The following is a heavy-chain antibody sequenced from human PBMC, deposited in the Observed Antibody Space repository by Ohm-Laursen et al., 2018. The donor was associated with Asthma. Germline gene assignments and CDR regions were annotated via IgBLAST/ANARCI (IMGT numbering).Heavy chain of an antibody. CDR2: IFGSTGT. D-gene: IGHD1/OR15-1a*01. CDR1: GFIVSTKF. J-gene: IGHJ3*02. Sequence: SLRLSCTASGFIVSTKFMIWVRQAPGKGLDWVSVIFGSTGTNYADSVKGRFTISRDNSKNTIYLQMSSLRAEDTAVYYCAISLTTPGAFDIWGQGTMITVSS. CDR3: AISLTTPGAFDI. V-gene: IGHV3-53*01.